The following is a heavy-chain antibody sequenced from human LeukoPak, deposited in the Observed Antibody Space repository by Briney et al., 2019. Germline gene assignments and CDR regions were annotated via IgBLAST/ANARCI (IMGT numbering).Heavy chain of an antibody. D-gene: IGHD5-18*01. CDR2: IRYDGSNK. Sequence: QPGGSLRLSCAASGFTFSSYGMHWVRQAPGKGLEWVAFIRYDGSNKYYADSVKGRFTISRDNSKNTLYLQMNSLRAEDTAVYYCAKDDTATTRYSYGRPFDYWGQGTLVTVSS. CDR1: GFTFSSYG. V-gene: IGHV3-30*02. J-gene: IGHJ4*02. CDR3: AKDDTATTRYSYGRPFDY.